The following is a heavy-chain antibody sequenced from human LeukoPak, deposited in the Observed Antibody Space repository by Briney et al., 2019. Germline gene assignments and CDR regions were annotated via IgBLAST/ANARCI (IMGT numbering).Heavy chain of an antibody. CDR1: GFTFSSHG. Sequence: GGSLRLSCAASGFTFSSHGMSWVRQAPGKGLEWVSGIVGGAGGTYYADSVKGRFTISRDNSKNTLYLQMNSLRAEDTAVYYCAHGSMYQLDYWGQGTLVTASS. D-gene: IGHD2-2*01. CDR3: AHGSMYQLDY. CDR2: IVGGAGGT. V-gene: IGHV3-23*01. J-gene: IGHJ4*02.